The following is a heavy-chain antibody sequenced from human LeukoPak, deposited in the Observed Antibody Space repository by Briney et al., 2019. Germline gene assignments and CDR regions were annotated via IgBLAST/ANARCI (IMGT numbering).Heavy chain of an antibody. D-gene: IGHD1-7*01. CDR3: AKDSWNYFLGGSRPRHFDY. J-gene: IGHJ4*02. Sequence: GRSLRLSCAASGFTFSSYGMHWVRQAPGKGLEWVAVXSXXGSNKYYTDSVKGRFTISRDNSKNTLYLQVNSLRAEDTAVYYCAKDSWNYFLGGSRPRHFDYWGQGTLVTVSS. V-gene: IGHV3-30*18. CDR1: GFTFSSYG. CDR2: XSXXGSNK.